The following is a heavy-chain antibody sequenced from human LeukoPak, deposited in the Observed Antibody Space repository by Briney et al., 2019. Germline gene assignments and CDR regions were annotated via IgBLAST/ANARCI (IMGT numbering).Heavy chain of an antibody. D-gene: IGHD4-17*01. Sequence: SETLSLTCTVSGGSISSGGYYWSWIRQHPGKGLEWIGYIYYSGSTYYNPSLKSRVTISVDTSKNQFSLKLSSVTAADTAVYYCAREGGDLNSFDYWGQGTLVTVSS. CDR2: IYYSGST. J-gene: IGHJ4*02. V-gene: IGHV4-31*03. CDR3: AREGGDLNSFDY. CDR1: GGSISSGGYY.